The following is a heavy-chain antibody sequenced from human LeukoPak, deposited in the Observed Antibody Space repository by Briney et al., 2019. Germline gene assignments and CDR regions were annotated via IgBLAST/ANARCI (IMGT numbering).Heavy chain of an antibody. CDR1: GFTFSSYG. V-gene: IGHV3-30*18. Sequence: GGSLRLSCAASGFTFSSYGMHWVRQAPGKGLEWVAVISYDGSNKYYADSVKGRFTISRDNSKNTLYLQMNSLRAEDTAVYYCAKDRIAPIFGESYYYYGMDVWGQGTTVTASS. J-gene: IGHJ6*02. CDR3: AKDRIAPIFGESYYYYGMDV. D-gene: IGHD3-3*01. CDR2: ISYDGSNK.